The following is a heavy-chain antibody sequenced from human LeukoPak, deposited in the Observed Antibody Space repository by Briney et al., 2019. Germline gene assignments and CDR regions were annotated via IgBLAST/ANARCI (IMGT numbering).Heavy chain of an antibody. V-gene: IGHV4-34*01. Sequence: PSETLSLTCAVYGGSFSGYYWSWIRQPQGKGLEWIGEINHSGSTNYNPSLKSRVTISVDTSKNQFSLKLSSVTAADTAVYYCARDGQPYYFDYWGQGTLVTVSS. D-gene: IGHD5-24*01. J-gene: IGHJ4*02. CDR1: GGSFSGYY. CDR3: ARDGQPYYFDY. CDR2: INHSGST.